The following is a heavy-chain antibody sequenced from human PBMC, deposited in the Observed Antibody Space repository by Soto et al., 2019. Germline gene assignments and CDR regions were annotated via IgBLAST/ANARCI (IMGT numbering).Heavy chain of an antibody. CDR1: CGSFSGYY. J-gene: IGHJ6*03. CDR2: INHSGST. V-gene: IGHV4-34*01. D-gene: IGHD2-2*01. CDR3: ARGTTFSGYCSSTSCPRLYYMDV. Sequence: SETLSLTCAVYCGSFSGYYWSWIPQPPGKGLEWIGEINHSGSTNYNPSLKSRVTISVDTSKNQFSLKLSSVTAADTAVYYCARGTTFSGYCSSTSCPRLYYMDVWGKGTTVTVSS.